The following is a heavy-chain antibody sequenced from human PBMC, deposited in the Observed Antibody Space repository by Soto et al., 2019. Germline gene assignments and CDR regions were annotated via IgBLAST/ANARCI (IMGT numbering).Heavy chain of an antibody. CDR1: GFTFRSCA. J-gene: IGHJ3*02. CDR3: AKDRLGYCSSTSCYEDAFDI. CDR2: ISGSGDNT. V-gene: IGHV3-23*01. Sequence: EVQLLESGGGLVQPGGSLRLSCAASGFTFRSCAMSWVRQAPGKGLEWVSAISGSGDNTYYADSVKGRFTISRDTSKKMLYLQRNSLKATDTAVYYCAKDRLGYCSSTSCYEDAFDIWCQGTMVAVAS. D-gene: IGHD2-2*01.